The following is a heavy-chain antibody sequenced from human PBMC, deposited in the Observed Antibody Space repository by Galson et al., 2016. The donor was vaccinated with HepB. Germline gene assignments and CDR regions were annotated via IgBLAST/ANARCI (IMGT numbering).Heavy chain of an antibody. CDR2: IWYGGVKK. CDR3: ARDLGNWDDQGQWYYGMDV. CDR1: GFTFSSYG. Sequence: SLRLSCAASGFTFSSYGIHWVRQAPGKGLEWVAVIWYGGVKKWYADSVQGRFTISRDNPSNTLFLQMNSVTVEDTAVYYCARDLGNWDDQGQWYYGMDVWGQGTTVTVSS. V-gene: IGHV3-33*01. J-gene: IGHJ6*02. D-gene: IGHD1-20*01.